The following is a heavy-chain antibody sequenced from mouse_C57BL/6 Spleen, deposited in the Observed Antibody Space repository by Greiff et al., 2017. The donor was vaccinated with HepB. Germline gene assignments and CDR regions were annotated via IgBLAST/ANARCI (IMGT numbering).Heavy chain of an antibody. CDR2: IDPSDSYT. Sequence: QVQLQQPGAELVKPGASVKLSCQASGYTFTSYWMQWVKQRPGQGLEWIGEIDPSDSYTNYNQKFKGKATLTVDTSSSTAYLQHSSLTSEDSAVDYCARRGGRTFGYWGQGTTLTVSS. CDR3: ARRGGRTFGY. V-gene: IGHV1-50*01. J-gene: IGHJ2*01. CDR1: GYTFTSYW.